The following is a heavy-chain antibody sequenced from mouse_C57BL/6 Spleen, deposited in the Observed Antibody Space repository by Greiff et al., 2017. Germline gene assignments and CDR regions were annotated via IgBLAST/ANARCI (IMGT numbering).Heavy chain of an antibody. CDR1: GYAFSSSW. CDR2: IYPGDGDT. J-gene: IGHJ4*01. Sequence: VKLMESGPELVKPGASVKISCKASGYAFSSSWMNWVKQRPGKGLEWIGRIYPGDGDTNYNGKFKGKATLTADKSSSTAYMQLSSLTSEDSAVYFCARGGAQVYYYAMDYWGQGTSVTVSS. CDR3: ARGGAQVYYYAMDY. D-gene: IGHD3-2*02. V-gene: IGHV1-82*01.